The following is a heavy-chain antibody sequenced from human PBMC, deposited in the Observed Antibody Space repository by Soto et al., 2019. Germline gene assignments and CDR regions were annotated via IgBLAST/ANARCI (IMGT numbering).Heavy chain of an antibody. D-gene: IGHD3-3*01. CDR3: ARAFGVVILSGMDV. CDR1: GFTVSSNY. J-gene: IGHJ6*02. Sequence: PGGSLRLSCAASGFTVSSNYMSWVRQAPGKGLEWVSVIYSGGSTYYADSVKGRFTISRDNSKNTLYLQMNSLRAEDTAVYYCARAFGVVILSGMDVWGQGTTVTVSS. V-gene: IGHV3-66*01. CDR2: IYSGGST.